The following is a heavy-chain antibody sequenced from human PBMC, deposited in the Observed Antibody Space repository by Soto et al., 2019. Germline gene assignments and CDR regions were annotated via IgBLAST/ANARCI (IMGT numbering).Heavy chain of an antibody. CDR1: GGTFSSYA. V-gene: IGHV1-69*13. CDR3: ARGVQLGRNGMDV. D-gene: IGHD6-6*01. CDR2: IIPIFGTA. Sequence: SVKVSCKASGGTFSSYAISWVRQAPGQGLEWMGGIIPIFGTANYAQKFQGRVTITADESMSTAYLQWSSLKASDTAMYYGARGVQLGRNGMDVWGQGTTVTVSS. J-gene: IGHJ6*02.